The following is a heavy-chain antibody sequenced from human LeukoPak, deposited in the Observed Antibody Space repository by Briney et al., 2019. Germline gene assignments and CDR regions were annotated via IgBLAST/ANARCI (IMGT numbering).Heavy chain of an antibody. CDR1: GYTFTGYY. D-gene: IGHD3-3*01. J-gene: IGHJ5*02. Sequence: ASVKVSCKASGYTFTGYYMHWVRQAPGQGLEWMGWINPNSGGTNYAQKFQGWVTMTRDTSISTAYMELSRLRSDDTAVYYCARDYYDFWSGYPTPNWFDPWGQGTLVAVSS. V-gene: IGHV1-2*04. CDR2: INPNSGGT. CDR3: ARDYYDFWSGYPTPNWFDP.